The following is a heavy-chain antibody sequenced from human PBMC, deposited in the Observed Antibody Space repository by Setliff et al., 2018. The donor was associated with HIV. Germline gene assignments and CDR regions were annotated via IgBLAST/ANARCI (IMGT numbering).Heavy chain of an antibody. CDR3: ARRDGRSMNAFQI. D-gene: IGHD2-21*01. V-gene: IGHV5-51*01. Sequence: GESLKISCKALDYTFTTYWIARVRQMPGEGLEWMGIIYPDDSDIRYNPSFQNQITISADKSIATAYLQLNNLKASDTATYYCARRDGRSMNAFQIWGPGTMVTVSS. CDR2: IYPDDSDI. CDR1: DYTFTTYW. J-gene: IGHJ3*01.